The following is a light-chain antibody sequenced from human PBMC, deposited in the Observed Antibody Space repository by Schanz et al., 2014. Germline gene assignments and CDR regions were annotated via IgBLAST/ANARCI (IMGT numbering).Light chain of an antibody. CDR3: CSYAGSQYV. V-gene: IGLV2-8*01. J-gene: IGLJ1*01. Sequence: QSALTQPPSASGSPGQSVTISCTGTGNVVDGYNFVSWYQQHPGKAPKLMIYEVSQRPSGVSDRFSGSKSGNTASLTVSGLQAEDEAEYYCCSYAGSQYVFGTGTKLTVL. CDR1: GNVVDGYNF. CDR2: EVS.